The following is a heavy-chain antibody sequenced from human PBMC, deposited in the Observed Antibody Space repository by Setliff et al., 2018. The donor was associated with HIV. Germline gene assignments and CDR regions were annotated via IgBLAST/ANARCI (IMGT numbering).Heavy chain of an antibody. V-gene: IGHV3-11*04. J-gene: IGHJ6*03. CDR2: ISSSGTTI. CDR1: GFTFSDYY. D-gene: IGHD3-3*01. Sequence: GGSLRLSCAASGFTFSDYYMSWIRQTPGKGLEWVSYISSSGTTIYYADSVKGRFTISRDNAKNSLYLQMNSLRDEDTAVYYCAREHAGETYYTFWSGYPKLNYYYMDVWGKGTAVTVSS. CDR3: AREHAGETYYTFWSGYPKLNYYYMDV.